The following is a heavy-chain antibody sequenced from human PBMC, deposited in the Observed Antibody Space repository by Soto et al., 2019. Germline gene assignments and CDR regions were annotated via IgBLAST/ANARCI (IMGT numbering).Heavy chain of an antibody. V-gene: IGHV1-69*01. CDR2: IIPIFGTA. CDR1: GGTFSSYA. J-gene: IGHJ3*02. Sequence: QVQLVQSGAEVKKPGSSVKVSCKASGGTFSSYAISWVRQAPGQGLEWMEGIIPIFGTANYAQKLQGRVTTNADESTSTAYMELSSLRSEDTAVYYCARSVRGYRGYCSGGSCSPFDAFDIWGQGTMVTVSS. CDR3: ARSVRGYRGYCSGGSCSPFDAFDI. D-gene: IGHD2-15*01.